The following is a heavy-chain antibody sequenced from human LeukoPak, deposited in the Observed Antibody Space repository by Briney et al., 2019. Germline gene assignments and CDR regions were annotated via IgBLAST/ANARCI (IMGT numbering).Heavy chain of an antibody. CDR3: ASRSMVRGVFAEGYFDL. CDR2: INPNSGGT. V-gene: IGHV1-2*02. D-gene: IGHD3-10*01. CDR1: GYTFTGYY. Sequence: GASVKVSCKASGYTFTGYYMHWVRQAPGQGLEWMGWINPNSGGTNYAQKFQGRVTMTRDTSISTAYMELSRLRSDDTAVYYCASRSMVRGVFAEGYFDLWGRGTLVTVSS. J-gene: IGHJ2*01.